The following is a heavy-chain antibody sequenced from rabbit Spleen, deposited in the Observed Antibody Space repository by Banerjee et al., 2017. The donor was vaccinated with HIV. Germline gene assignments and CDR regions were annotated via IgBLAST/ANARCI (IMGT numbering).Heavy chain of an antibody. CDR1: GFSFSSSCC. CDR2: INAVTGKA. Sequence: QEQLVESGGGLVQPEGSLTLTCKASGFSFSSSCCICWVRQAPGKGLQWIACINAVTGKAVYATWAKGRFTFSKTSSTTVTLQMTSLTAADTATYFCARDGAGGSYFALWGQGTLVTVS. D-gene: IGHD8-1*01. J-gene: IGHJ4*01. CDR3: ARDGAGGSYFAL. V-gene: IGHV1S45*01.